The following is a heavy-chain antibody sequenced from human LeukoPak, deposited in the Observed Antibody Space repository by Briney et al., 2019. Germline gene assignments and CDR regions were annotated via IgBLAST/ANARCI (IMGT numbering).Heavy chain of an antibody. CDR1: GFTFSSYA. J-gene: IGHJ5*02. CDR3: AKTLAFLEWPLGGWFDP. Sequence: PGGSLRLSCAASGFTFSSYAMSWVRQAPGKGLEWVSAISGSGGSTYYADSVKGRFTISRDNSKNTLYLQMNSLRAEDTAVYYCAKTLAFLEWPLGGWFDPWGQGTLVTVSS. CDR2: ISGSGGST. D-gene: IGHD3-3*01. V-gene: IGHV3-23*01.